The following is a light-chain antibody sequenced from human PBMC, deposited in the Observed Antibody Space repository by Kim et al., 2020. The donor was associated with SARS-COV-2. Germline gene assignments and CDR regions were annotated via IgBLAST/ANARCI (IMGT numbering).Light chain of an antibody. V-gene: IGLV3-1*01. CDR2: QDT. J-gene: IGLJ3*02. CDR3: QAWDSSTGWV. Sequence: SYELTQPPSVSVSPGQTASITCSGDKLGNKYANWYQQKPGQSPVLVICQDTKRPSGIPERFSGSNSGNTATLTISGAQSLDAADYYCQAWDSSTGWVFGG. CDR1: KLGNKY.